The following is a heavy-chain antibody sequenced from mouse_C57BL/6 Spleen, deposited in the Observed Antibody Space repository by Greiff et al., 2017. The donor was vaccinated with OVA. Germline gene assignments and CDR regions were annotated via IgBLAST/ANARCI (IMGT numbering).Heavy chain of an antibody. Sequence: EVQLQQSGPELVKPGASVKISCKASGYTFTDYYMNWVKQSPGKSLEWIGDINPNNGGTSYNQKFKGKATLTVDKSSSTAYMELRSLTSEDSAVYYCAGERGSLLRRFFDYWGQGTTLTVSS. CDR2: INPNNGGT. J-gene: IGHJ2*01. CDR3: AGERGSLLRRFFDY. V-gene: IGHV1-26*01. D-gene: IGHD1-1*01. CDR1: GYTFTDYY.